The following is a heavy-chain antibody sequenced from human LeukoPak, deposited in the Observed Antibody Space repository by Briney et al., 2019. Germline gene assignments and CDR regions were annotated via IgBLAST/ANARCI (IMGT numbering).Heavy chain of an antibody. D-gene: IGHD4-17*01. V-gene: IGHV3-21*01. Sequence: PGGSLRLSCAASGFTFSSYSMNWVRQAPGKGLEWVSSISSSSNYIYYADSVEGRFTISRDNAKNSLYLQMNSLRAEDTAMYYCARSRDYESYFDYWGQGTLVTVSS. J-gene: IGHJ4*02. CDR3: ARSRDYESYFDY. CDR2: ISSSSNYI. CDR1: GFTFSSYS.